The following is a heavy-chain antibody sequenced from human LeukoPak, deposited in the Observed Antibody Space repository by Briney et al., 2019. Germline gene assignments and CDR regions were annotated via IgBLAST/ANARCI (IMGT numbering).Heavy chain of an antibody. CDR1: GGTFSGYY. Sequence: SETLSLTCAVYGGTFSGYYWSWIRQPPGKGLEWIGEINHSGSTNYNPSLKSRVTISVDTSKNQFSLKLSSVTAADTAVYYCALGGYYYDTWGQGTLVTVSS. CDR2: INHSGST. V-gene: IGHV4-34*08. D-gene: IGHD3-22*01. CDR3: ALGGYYYDT. J-gene: IGHJ4*02.